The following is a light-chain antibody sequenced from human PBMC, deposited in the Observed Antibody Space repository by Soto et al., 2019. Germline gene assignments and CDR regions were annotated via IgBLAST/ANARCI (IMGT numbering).Light chain of an antibody. CDR3: QQYNSYPCT. V-gene: IGKV1-5*01. CDR2: DAS. CDR1: QSISSW. Sequence: DIQMTQSPSTLSGSVGYRFTITCRASQSISSWLAWYQQKPGKAPKLLIYDASSLESGVPSRFSGSGSGTEFTLTISSLQPDDFATYYCQQYNSYPCTFGQGTTVDI. J-gene: IGKJ1*01.